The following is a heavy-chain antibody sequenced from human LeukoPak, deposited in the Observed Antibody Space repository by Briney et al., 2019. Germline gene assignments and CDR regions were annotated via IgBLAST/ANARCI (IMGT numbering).Heavy chain of an antibody. Sequence: SETLSLTCTVSGGSTSSSSYYWGWIRQSPGKGLEWIGSVDYSGNTYYNPSLKSRVTTSLDTSKNLFSLKLRSVTAADTAVYYCARDPVIPDLVGDPVWGQGTLVTVSS. J-gene: IGHJ4*02. V-gene: IGHV4-39*07. CDR1: GGSTSSSSYY. CDR2: VDYSGNT. CDR3: ARDPVIPDLVGDPV. D-gene: IGHD3-16*02.